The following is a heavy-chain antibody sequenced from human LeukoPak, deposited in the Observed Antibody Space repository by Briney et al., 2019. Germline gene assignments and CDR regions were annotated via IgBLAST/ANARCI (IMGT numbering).Heavy chain of an antibody. CDR1: GFTFSSYA. Sequence: GGSLRLSCAASGFTFSSYAMHWVRQAPGKGLEYVSAISSNGGSTYYANSVKGRFTISRDNSKNTLYLQMGSLRAEDMAVYYCARASGGNGGDYWGQGPLVTVSS. J-gene: IGHJ4*02. CDR2: ISSNGGST. CDR3: ARASGGNGGDY. V-gene: IGHV3-64*01. D-gene: IGHD4-23*01.